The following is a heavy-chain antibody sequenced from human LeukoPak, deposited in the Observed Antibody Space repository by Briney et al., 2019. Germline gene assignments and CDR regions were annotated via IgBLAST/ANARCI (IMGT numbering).Heavy chain of an antibody. V-gene: IGHV1-2*02. Sequence: ASVKVSCKASGYTFTGYYMHWVRQAPGQGLEWMGWINPNSGGTNYAQKFQSRVTMTRDTSVSTAYMELSSLRSDDTAVYYCARDRIAVSGSDYWGQGTLVTVSS. CDR2: INPNSGGT. CDR1: GYTFTGYY. CDR3: ARDRIAVSGSDY. J-gene: IGHJ4*02. D-gene: IGHD6-19*01.